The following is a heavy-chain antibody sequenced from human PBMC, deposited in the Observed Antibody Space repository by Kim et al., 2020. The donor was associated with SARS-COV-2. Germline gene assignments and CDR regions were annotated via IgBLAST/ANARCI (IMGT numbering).Heavy chain of an antibody. J-gene: IGHJ6*02. Sequence: YSGGTYYTPSLTIRVTISVDTSKNQFSLKLSSVTAADTAVYYCATPSLGVWGQGTTVTVSS. CDR2: YSGGT. CDR3: ATPSLGV. V-gene: IGHV4-39*01. D-gene: IGHD2-2*01.